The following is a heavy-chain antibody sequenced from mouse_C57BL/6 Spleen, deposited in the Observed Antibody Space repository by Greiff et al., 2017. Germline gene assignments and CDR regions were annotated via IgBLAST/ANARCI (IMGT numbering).Heavy chain of an antibody. D-gene: IGHD2-4*01. CDR1: GYAFSSSW. CDR2: IYPGDGDT. J-gene: IGHJ4*01. Sequence: QVQLKQSGPELVKPGASVKISCKASGYAFSSSWMNWVKQRPGKGLEWIGRIYPGDGDTNYNGKFKGKATLTADKSSSTAYMQLSSLTSEDSAVYFCARRDDYDEMDYWGQGTSVTVSS. CDR3: ARRDDYDEMDY. V-gene: IGHV1-82*01.